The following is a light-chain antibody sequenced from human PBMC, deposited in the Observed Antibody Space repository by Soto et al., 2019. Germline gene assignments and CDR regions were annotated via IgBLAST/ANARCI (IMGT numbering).Light chain of an antibody. J-gene: IGKJ1*01. CDR3: LQYSSHSWT. V-gene: IGKV1-5*01. Sequence: DIQMTQSPSTLSPSVGDRVTITCRASRSISDWLAWYQQKPGKAPKLLIFDASSVKSGVPSRFSGSGSGTEFTLTISGLQPDDVETYYCLQYSSHSWTFGQGTKVEIK. CDR1: RSISDW. CDR2: DAS.